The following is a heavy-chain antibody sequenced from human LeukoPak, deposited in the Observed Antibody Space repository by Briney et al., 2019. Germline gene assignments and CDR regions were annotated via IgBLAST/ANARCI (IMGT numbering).Heavy chain of an antibody. D-gene: IGHD1-26*01. V-gene: IGHV1-69*06. CDR1: GDTFTTYA. Sequence: GASVKVSCKTSGDTFTTYAIIWVRQAPGQGLEWMGGIIPMFGTPNYAQRLQGRVTITADKSTSTAYMELSSLRSEDTAVYYCARDPGGSYPGEFDYWGQGTLVTVSS. CDR3: ARDPGGSYPGEFDY. J-gene: IGHJ4*02. CDR2: IIPMFGTP.